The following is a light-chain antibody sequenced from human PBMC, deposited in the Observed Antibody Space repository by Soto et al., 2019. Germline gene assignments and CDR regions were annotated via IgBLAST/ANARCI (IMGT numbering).Light chain of an antibody. CDR1: TNDVGGYNY. CDR2: EVS. J-gene: IGLJ2*01. CDR3: SSYTTRSTLV. V-gene: IGLV2-8*01. Sequence: QSALTQPPSASGSPGQSVTISCTGTTNDVGGYNYVSWYQQHPGKAPKLMIYEVSKRPSGVPDRFSGSKSGNTASLTVSGLQAEDEADYYCSSYTTRSTLVFGGGTKLTVL.